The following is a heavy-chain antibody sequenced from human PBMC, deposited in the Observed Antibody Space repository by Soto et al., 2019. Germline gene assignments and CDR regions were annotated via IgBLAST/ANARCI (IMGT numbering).Heavy chain of an antibody. CDR3: ARHVPHGIVGAIDAFDI. CDR2: IDPSDSYT. Sequence: GESLKISCKGSGYSFTSYWISWVRQMPGKGLEWMGRIDPSDSYTNYSPSFQGHVTISADKSISTAYLQWSSLKASDTAMYYCARHVPHGIVGAIDAFDIWRQGTMVTVSS. V-gene: IGHV5-10-1*01. CDR1: GYSFTSYW. J-gene: IGHJ3*02. D-gene: IGHD1-26*01.